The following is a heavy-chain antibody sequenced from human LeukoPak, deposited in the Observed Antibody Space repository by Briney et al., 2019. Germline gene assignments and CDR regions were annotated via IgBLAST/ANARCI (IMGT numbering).Heavy chain of an antibody. CDR1: GFTFSIYW. CDR2: MKNDGSVT. V-gene: IGHV3-74*01. J-gene: IGHJ4*02. D-gene: IGHD2-21*02. Sequence: GGSLRLSCAASGFTFSIYWMHWVRHAPGKGLVWVSRMKNDGSVTSYADSVKGRFTISRDNAKNTLYLQLNSLRAEDTAVYYCARGDDYFDYWGQGTLVTVSS. CDR3: ARGDDYFDY.